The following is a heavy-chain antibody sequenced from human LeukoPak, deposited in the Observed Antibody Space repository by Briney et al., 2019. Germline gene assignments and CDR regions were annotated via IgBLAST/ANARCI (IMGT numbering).Heavy chain of an antibody. Sequence: PGGSLRLSCAGSGFVFSGFYINGIRHSPGKGLEWLAYISPDGSYTTYGDSVKGRFVISRDNAKNSVSLQMNSLRVEDTAVYFCASDQVSGVFDYWGQGARVTVS. V-gene: IGHV3-11*05. CDR1: GFVFSGFY. CDR2: ISPDGSYT. CDR3: ASDQVSGVFDY. J-gene: IGHJ4*02. D-gene: IGHD5/OR15-5a*01.